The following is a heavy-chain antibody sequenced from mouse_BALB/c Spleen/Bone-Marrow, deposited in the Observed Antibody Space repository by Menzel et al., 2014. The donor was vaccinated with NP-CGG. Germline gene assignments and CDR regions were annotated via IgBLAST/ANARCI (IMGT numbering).Heavy chain of an antibody. Sequence: EVQLVESGAELVKPGASVKLSCTASGFNIKDTYMHWVKQRPERGLEWIGRIDPANGNTKYDPKFQGKATITADTSSNTAYLQLSSLTSEDTAVYYCARGGRWSHAMDYWGQGTSVTVSS. D-gene: IGHD2-3*01. CDR3: ARGGRWSHAMDY. V-gene: IGHV14-3*02. J-gene: IGHJ4*01. CDR1: GFNIKDTY. CDR2: IDPANGNT.